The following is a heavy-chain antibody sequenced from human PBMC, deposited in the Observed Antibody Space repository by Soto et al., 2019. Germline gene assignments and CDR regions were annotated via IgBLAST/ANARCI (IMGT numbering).Heavy chain of an antibody. J-gene: IGHJ4*02. CDR3: ARGLGLGDC. CDR2: IIPIRGIT. Sequence: GASVKVSCKASGGTFSSYTISWVRQAPGQGLEWMGRIIPIRGITNYAQKFQGRLTITRDKSTTTAYMDLSSLTSEDTALYYCARGLGLGDCWGQGTLVTVSS. CDR1: GGTFSSYT. V-gene: IGHV1-69*02. D-gene: IGHD3-9*01.